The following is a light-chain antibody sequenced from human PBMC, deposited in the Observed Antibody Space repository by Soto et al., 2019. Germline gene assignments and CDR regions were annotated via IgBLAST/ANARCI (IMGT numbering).Light chain of an antibody. CDR1: HSVSSSY. CDR2: GAS. Sequence: IVLTQSLGTLSLFPRQTATLSCRASHSVSSSYLAWYQQKPGQAPRLLIYGASSRATGIPDRFSGSGSGTDFTLTISRMEPEDFAVYYCQQYGSSPQTFGQGTKVDIK. CDR3: QQYGSSPQT. J-gene: IGKJ1*01. V-gene: IGKV3-20*01.